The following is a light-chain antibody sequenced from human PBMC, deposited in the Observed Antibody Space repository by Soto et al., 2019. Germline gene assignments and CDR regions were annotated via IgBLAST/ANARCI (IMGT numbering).Light chain of an antibody. CDR1: QTISSW. J-gene: IGKJ1*01. CDR3: QQYNDYSWT. CDR2: KAS. V-gene: IGKV1-5*03. Sequence: DIQMTQSPSTLSGSVGDRVTITFRASQTISSWLAWYQQKPGKAPRLLIYKASALEIGVPSRFSGSGSGTEFTLTISSLQPDDVAIYYCQQYNDYSWTFGQGTKVDI.